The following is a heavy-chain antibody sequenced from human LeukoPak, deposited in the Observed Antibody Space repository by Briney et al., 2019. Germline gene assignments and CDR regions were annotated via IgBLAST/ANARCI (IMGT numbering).Heavy chain of an antibody. V-gene: IGHV3-74*01. CDR2: IKTDGSKT. CDR3: ARAGYGNAFDI. CDR1: GFTFSSYW. J-gene: IGHJ3*02. Sequence: GGSLRLSCAAPGFTFSSYWMHWVRQAPGKGPVWVSRIKTDGSKTNYADSVKGRFAISRDNAKNTLYLQMNSLRAEDTAVYYCARAGYGNAFDIWGQGTMVTVSS. D-gene: IGHD4-11*01.